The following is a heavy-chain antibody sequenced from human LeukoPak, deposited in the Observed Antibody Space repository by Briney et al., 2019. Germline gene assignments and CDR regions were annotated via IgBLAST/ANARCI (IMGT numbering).Heavy chain of an antibody. CDR2: IWYDGSNK. D-gene: IGHD6-13*01. CDR3: AKDMWQLANYFDY. J-gene: IGHJ4*02. Sequence: GGSLRLSCAASGFTFSRYVMHWVRQAPGKGLEWVAVIWYDGSNKYYADTVRGRFTISRDNFENTLFLQMHSLRAEDTALYYCAKDMWQLANYFDYWGRGTLVTVSS. CDR1: GFTFSRYV. V-gene: IGHV3-33*06.